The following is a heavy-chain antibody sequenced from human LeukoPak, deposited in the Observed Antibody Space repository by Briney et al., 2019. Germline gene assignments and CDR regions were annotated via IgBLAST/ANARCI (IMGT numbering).Heavy chain of an antibody. CDR2: IYPGDSHT. V-gene: IGHV5-51*01. D-gene: IGHD2-2*02. CDR3: ARGPYPYTSSGHLGSYNLFDP. CDR1: GYSFPNYW. Sequence: GESLKISCKGSGYSFPNYWIGWVRQMPGKGLEWMGIIYPGDSHTRYSPSFQDQVTILVDKSISTAYLQWSSLKASDTAMYYCARGPYPYTSSGHLGSYNLFDPWGQGNLVTGSS. J-gene: IGHJ5*02.